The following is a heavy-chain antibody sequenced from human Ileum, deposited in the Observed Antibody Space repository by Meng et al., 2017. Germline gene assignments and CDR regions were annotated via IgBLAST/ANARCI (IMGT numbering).Heavy chain of an antibody. Sequence: GPLQEWGPGLVKPSGTLSLTCAVLGGSISSSNWWSWVRQPPGKGLEWIGEIYHSGSTNYNPSLKSRVAISVDKSKNQFSLKLSSVTAADTAVYYCARYILRWGYYFDYWGQGTLVTVPS. CDR1: GGSISSSNW. D-gene: IGHD4-23*01. CDR3: ARYILRWGYYFDY. CDR2: IYHSGST. J-gene: IGHJ4*02. V-gene: IGHV4-4*02.